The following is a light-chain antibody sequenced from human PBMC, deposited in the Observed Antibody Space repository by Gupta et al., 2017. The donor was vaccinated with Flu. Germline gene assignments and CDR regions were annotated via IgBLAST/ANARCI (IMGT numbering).Light chain of an antibody. CDR3: QQTYRTIWT. V-gene: IGKV1-39*01. CDR2: AAS. CDR1: QNIGNY. Sequence: DIEMTQSPSSLSASVGDRVTITCRASQNIGNYLNWYQQKPGRAPNLLIYAASSLHAGVPSRFSGSGSVTDFTLTISSLQPEDFASYYCQQTYRTIWTFGQGTKVDI. J-gene: IGKJ1*01.